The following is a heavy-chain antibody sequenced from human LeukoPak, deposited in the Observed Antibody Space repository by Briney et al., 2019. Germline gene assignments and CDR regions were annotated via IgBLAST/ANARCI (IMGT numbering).Heavy chain of an antibody. CDR3: AKDPYYYDSSRRGMDV. V-gene: IGHV3-30*02. CDR1: GFTFSSYG. D-gene: IGHD3-22*01. Sequence: GGSLRLSCAASGFTFSSYGMHWVRQAPGKGLEWVAFIRYDGSNKYYADSVKGRFTISRDNSKNTLYLQMNSLRAEDTAVYYCAKDPYYYDSSRRGMDVWGQGTTVTVSS. CDR2: IRYDGSNK. J-gene: IGHJ6*02.